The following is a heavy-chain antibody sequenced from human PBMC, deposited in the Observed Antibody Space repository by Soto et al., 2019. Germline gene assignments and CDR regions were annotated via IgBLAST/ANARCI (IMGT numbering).Heavy chain of an antibody. D-gene: IGHD3-3*01. CDR1: GFTFSSYA. V-gene: IGHV3-23*01. CDR3: AKDGYYGDFWSGSLIDY. CDR2: ISGSGGST. J-gene: IGHJ4*02. Sequence: GGSLRLSCAASGFTFSSYAMSWVRQAPGKGLEWVSAISGSGGSTYYADSVKGRFTISRDNSKNTLYLQMNSLRAEDTAVYYCAKDGYYGDFWSGSLIDYWGQGTLVTVSS.